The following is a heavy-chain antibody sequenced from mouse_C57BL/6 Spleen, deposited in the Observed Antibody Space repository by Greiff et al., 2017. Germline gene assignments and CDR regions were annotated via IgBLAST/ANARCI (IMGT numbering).Heavy chain of an antibody. Sequence: EVMLVESGGGLVQPGGSMKLSCAASGFTFSDAWMDWVRQSPEKGLEWVAEIRNKANNHATYSAESVKGRFTISRDDSKSRVYLQMNSLRAEDTGIYYCTRDYDYDAGFAYWGQGTLVTVSA. CDR1: GFTFSDAW. V-gene: IGHV6-6*01. CDR3: TRDYDYDAGFAY. J-gene: IGHJ3*01. D-gene: IGHD2-4*01. CDR2: IRNKANNHAT.